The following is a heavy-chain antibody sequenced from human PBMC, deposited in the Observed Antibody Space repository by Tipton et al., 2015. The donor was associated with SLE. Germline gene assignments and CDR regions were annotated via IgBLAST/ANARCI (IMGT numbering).Heavy chain of an antibody. Sequence: LRLSCTVSGGSISSSSYYWGWIRQPPGKALEWIGSMYYSGSTYYNPSLKSRVTLSVVTSKNQISLKLTSVTAADTAVYYCARDPLSTGWFDPWGQGTLVTVSS. J-gene: IGHJ5*02. CDR3: ARDPLSTGWFDP. V-gene: IGHV4-39*07. D-gene: IGHD3-10*01. CDR1: GGSISSSSYY. CDR2: MYYSGST.